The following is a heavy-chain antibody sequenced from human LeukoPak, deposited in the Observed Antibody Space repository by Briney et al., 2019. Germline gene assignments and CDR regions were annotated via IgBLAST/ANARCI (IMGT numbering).Heavy chain of an antibody. V-gene: IGHV4-4*07. CDR1: GGSISSYY. CDR3: ARGSLWYDFWSGKGYYYYYMDV. CDR2: IYTSETT. J-gene: IGHJ6*03. D-gene: IGHD3-3*01. Sequence: SETLSLTCIVSGGSISSYYWSWIRQPAGKGLEWIGRIYTSETTNYNPSLKSRVTMSVDTSKNQFSLKLSSVTAADTAVYYCARGSLWYDFWSGKGYYYYYMDVWGKGTTVTVSS.